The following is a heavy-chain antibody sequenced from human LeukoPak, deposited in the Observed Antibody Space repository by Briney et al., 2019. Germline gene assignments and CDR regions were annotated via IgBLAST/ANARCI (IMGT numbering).Heavy chain of an antibody. J-gene: IGHJ4*02. Sequence: PGGSLRLSCAASGFTFYDYVMHWVRHAPGKGLEWGSGICWNSGRIGYADSVKGRFTISRDNAKNSLYLQMNSLRAEDRALYYCAKDLYSSTQYYFDYWGQGTLVTVSS. CDR2: ICWNSGRI. CDR1: GFTFYDYV. CDR3: AKDLYSSTQYYFDY. D-gene: IGHD6-13*01. V-gene: IGHV3-9*01.